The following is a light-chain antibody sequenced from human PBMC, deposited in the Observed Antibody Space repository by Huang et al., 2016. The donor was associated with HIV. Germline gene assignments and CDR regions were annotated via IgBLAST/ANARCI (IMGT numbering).Light chain of an antibody. CDR1: QSVLSSSKNKNY. Sequence: DIVMTQSPDSLAVSLGERATINCKSSQSVLSSSKNKNYLAWYQQKPGQPPTLLFYWTSTRECGVPDRFSGSGSGTDFTLTITSLQAEDVAVYYCQQYYSIPYTFGQGTKLEIK. CDR2: WTS. J-gene: IGKJ2*01. CDR3: QQYYSIPYT. V-gene: IGKV4-1*01.